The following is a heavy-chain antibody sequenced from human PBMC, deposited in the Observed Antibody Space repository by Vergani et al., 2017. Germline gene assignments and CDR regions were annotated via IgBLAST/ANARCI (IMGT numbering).Heavy chain of an antibody. Sequence: QVQLQESGPGLVKPSETLSLTCTVPGGSISSYYWSWIRQPPGKGLEWIGYIYYSGSTNYNPSLKSRVTISVDTAKNQFSLKLSSVTAADTAMYYCARHITYYYDSSGYPDAFDIWGQGTMVTVSS. CDR2: IYYSGST. CDR3: ARHITYYYDSSGYPDAFDI. D-gene: IGHD3-22*01. V-gene: IGHV4-59*08. CDR1: GGSISSYY. J-gene: IGHJ3*02.